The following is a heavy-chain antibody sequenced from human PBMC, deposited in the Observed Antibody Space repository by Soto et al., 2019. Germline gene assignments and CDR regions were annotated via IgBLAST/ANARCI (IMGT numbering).Heavy chain of an antibody. CDR3: AKKGSPSGDNKNWYFDL. V-gene: IGHV3-23*01. D-gene: IGHD1-26*01. J-gene: IGHJ2*01. Sequence: EVQLLESGGGLVQSGGSLRLSCAASGFLFSSYAMTWVRQAPGKGLEWISVITGSGTSTYYADSVKGRFTISRDNSKNTVYLKMNSLRAEDTAVYYCAKKGSPSGDNKNWYFDLWGRGTLVTVSS. CDR1: GFLFSSYA. CDR2: ITGSGTST.